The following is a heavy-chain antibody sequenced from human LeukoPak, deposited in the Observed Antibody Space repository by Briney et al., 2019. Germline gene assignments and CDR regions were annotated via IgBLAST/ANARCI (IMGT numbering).Heavy chain of an antibody. J-gene: IGHJ5*02. CDR3: ARLFCTNTNCRQPDWFDP. CDR2: IYYSGTT. V-gene: IGHV4-59*01. CDR1: GGSISSYY. D-gene: IGHD2-2*01. Sequence: SETLSLTCTVSGGSISSYYWSWIRQPPGKGLEWIGYIYYSGTTNYNPSLKSRVTISVDTSKNQFSLKLSSVTAADTAVYYCARLFCTNTNCRQPDWFDPWGQGTLVTVSS.